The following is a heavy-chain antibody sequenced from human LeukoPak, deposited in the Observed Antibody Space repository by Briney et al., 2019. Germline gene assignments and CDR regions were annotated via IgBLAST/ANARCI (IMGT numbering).Heavy chain of an antibody. CDR1: GYTFTSYG. CDR2: ISAYNGNT. D-gene: IGHD4-17*01. CDR3: AREENDYGDLRDDHC. Sequence: ASVKVSCKASGYTFTSYGISWVRQAPGQGLEWMGWISAYNGNTNYAQKIQGRVTMTTDTSTSTAYMELRSLRSDDTAVYYCAREENDYGDLRDDHCWGQGTLVTVSS. V-gene: IGHV1-18*01. J-gene: IGHJ4*02.